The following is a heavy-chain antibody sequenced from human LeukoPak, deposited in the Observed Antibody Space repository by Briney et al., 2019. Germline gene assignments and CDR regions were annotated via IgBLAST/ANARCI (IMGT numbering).Heavy chain of an antibody. Sequence: PGGSLRLSCAASGFSFSNYAMHWVRQAPGKGLEWVAIVSYDGSKKYYADSVKGRFTISRDNSKNTLYLQMNSLRAEDTAVYYCARGWIQLRRWGQGTLVTVSS. V-gene: IGHV3-30*04. J-gene: IGHJ4*02. CDR2: VSYDGSKK. CDR3: ARGWIQLRR. CDR1: GFSFSNYA. D-gene: IGHD5-18*01.